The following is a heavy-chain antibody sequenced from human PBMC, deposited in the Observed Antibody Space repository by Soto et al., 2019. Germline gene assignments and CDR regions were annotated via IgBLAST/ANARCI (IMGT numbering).Heavy chain of an antibody. CDR3: ASVDTGRVTDY. Sequence: QVQLVQSGAEVKKPGSSVKVSCKASGGTFSSYAISWVRQAPGQGLEWMGGIIPIFGTANYAQKFQGRVTITADEATSPAYMELSSLSAEDTAVYYCASVDTGRVTDYWGQGTLVTVSS. D-gene: IGHD5-18*01. CDR1: GGTFSSYA. J-gene: IGHJ4*02. V-gene: IGHV1-69*12. CDR2: IIPIFGTA.